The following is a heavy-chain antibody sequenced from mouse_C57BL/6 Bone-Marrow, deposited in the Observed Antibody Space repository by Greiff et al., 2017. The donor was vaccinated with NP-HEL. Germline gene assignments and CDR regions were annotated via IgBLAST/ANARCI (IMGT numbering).Heavy chain of an antibody. V-gene: IGHV5-6*02. CDR3: AMVGYYAAWFAY. J-gene: IGHJ3*01. CDR1: GFTFSSYG. CDR2: ISSGGSYT. Sequence: EVMLVESGGDLVKPGGSLKLSCAASGFTFSSYGMSWVRQTPDKRLEWVATISSGGSYTYYPDSVKGRFTISRDNAKNTLYLQMSRLKSEDTAMYYCAMVGYYAAWFAYWGQGTRVTVSA. D-gene: IGHD2-3*01.